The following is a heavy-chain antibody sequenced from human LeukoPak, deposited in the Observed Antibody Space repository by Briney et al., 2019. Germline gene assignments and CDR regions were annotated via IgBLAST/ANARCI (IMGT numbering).Heavy chain of an antibody. J-gene: IGHJ5*02. D-gene: IGHD6-19*01. Sequence: ASVWVSSMVSRYSPTEFSMHAVRQALGERVWRVGGFDREDGETIYAQKFQGRVTMTEDTSTDTAYMELSSLRSEDTAVYYCATGSSGWYDGWLDPWGQGTLVTVSS. CDR2: FDREDGET. CDR1: RYSPTEFS. V-gene: IGHV1-24*01. CDR3: ATGSSGWYDGWLDP.